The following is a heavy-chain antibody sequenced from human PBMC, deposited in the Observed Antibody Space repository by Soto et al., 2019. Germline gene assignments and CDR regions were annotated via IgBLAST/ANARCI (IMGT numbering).Heavy chain of an antibody. CDR1: GGTFSSYA. CDR2: IIPIFGTA. V-gene: IGHV1-69*13. Sequence: GASVKVSCKASGGTFSSYAISWVRQAPGQGLEWMGGIIPIFGTANYAQKFQGRVTITADESTSTAYMELSSLRSEDTAVYYCARRAPWIHHAFDIWGQGTMVTVSS. J-gene: IGHJ3*02. CDR3: ARRAPWIHHAFDI. D-gene: IGHD5-18*01.